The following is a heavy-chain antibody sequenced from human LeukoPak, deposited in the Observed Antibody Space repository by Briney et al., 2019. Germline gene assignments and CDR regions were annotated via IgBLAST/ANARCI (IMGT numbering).Heavy chain of an antibody. CDR1: GGSISSYY. J-gene: IGHJ4*02. CDR3: ARVGRGGSPTLYYFDY. V-gene: IGHV4-4*07. D-gene: IGHD2-15*01. Sequence: SETLSLTCTVSGGSISSYYWSWIRQPAGKGLEWIGRIYTSGSTNYNPSLKSRVTMSVDTSKNQFSLKLSSVTAADTAVYYCARVGRGGSPTLYYFDYWGQGTLVTVSS. CDR2: IYTSGST.